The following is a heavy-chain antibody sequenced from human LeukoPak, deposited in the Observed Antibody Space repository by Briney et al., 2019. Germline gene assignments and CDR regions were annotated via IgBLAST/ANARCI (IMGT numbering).Heavy chain of an antibody. V-gene: IGHV3-23*01. D-gene: IGHD1-14*01. CDR1: GLTFSRHA. J-gene: IGHJ5*01. Sequence: GRSLRLSCATSGLTFSRHAMSWVRQAPGKGLEWVSGISGSGANRYYADSVKGRFTISRDDSTFTVYLQMDNLRAEDTGVYYCAKDRYRGRAFNWFEWGGQGPLVTVSS. CDR2: ISGSGANR. CDR3: AKDRYRGRAFNWFEW.